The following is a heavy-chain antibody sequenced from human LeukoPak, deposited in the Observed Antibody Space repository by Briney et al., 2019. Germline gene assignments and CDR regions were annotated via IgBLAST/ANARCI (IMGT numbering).Heavy chain of an antibody. CDR2: ISYTGST. J-gene: IGHJ3*02. CDR1: DDSFSSHY. V-gene: IGHV4-59*11. CDR3: ARDLVTVTKGFDI. Sequence: SETLSLTCAVSDDSFSSHYWTWIRQPPGKGLEWIGYISYTGSTNYNPSLKSRVTISIDTSKNQFSLKLTSVTAADTAVYYCARDLVTVTKGFDIWGQGTMVSVSS. D-gene: IGHD4-17*01.